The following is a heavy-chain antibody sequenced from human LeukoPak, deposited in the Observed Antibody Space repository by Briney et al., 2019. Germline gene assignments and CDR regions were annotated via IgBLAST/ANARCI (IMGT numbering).Heavy chain of an antibody. J-gene: IGHJ2*01. CDR2: IYHRGFT. Sequence: SVALTLPCTVSGDPDSGYHWRWLRQPPGKTLVGIGYIYHRGFTDYNPSLRSRITISVDTSRNQFSLKLTSATAADTAMYYCARDQRCSRTDGGCDQWYFDLWGRGTLVTVSS. CDR1: GDPDSGYH. CDR3: ARDQRCSRTDGGCDQWYFDL. D-gene: IGHD5-12*01. V-gene: IGHV4-59*02.